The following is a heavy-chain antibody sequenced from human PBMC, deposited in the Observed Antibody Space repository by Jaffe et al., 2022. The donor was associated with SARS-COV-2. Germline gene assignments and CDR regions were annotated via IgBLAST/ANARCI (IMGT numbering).Heavy chain of an antibody. J-gene: IGHJ4*02. CDR2: IYYDGNT. Sequence: QLQESGPGLVKPSQTLSLTCTVSGSSIHNGNYYWTWIRHHPGGGLEWIGYIYYDGNTYFNPSLKSRLTMSIDTSENQFSLNLIFVTAADTAVYYCARCPIPGYFDYWGQGAPVTVSS. V-gene: IGHV4-31*03. CDR1: GSSIHNGNYY. D-gene: IGHD3-22*01. CDR3: ARCPIPGYFDY.